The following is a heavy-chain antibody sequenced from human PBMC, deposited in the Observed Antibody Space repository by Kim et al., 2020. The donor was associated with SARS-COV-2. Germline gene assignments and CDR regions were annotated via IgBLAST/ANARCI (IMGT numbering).Heavy chain of an antibody. D-gene: IGHD2-2*01. CDR1: GFSFSRNG. CDR2: VAYDGRNK. CDR3: AKDVRSEAAAADY. Sequence: GGSLRLSCTASGFSFSRNGMHWVRQGPGKGLEWVAVVAYDGRNKFYADSVQGRFTISRDNSKNTVYLQMNSLRAEDTGLYYCAKDVRSEAAAADYWGQGTLVTDSS. V-gene: IGHV3-30*19. J-gene: IGHJ4*02.